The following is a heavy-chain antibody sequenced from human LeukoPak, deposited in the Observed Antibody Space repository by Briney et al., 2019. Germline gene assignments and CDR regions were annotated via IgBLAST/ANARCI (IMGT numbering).Heavy chain of an antibody. Sequence: PSETLSLTCTVSDYSISSANYWGWIRQPPGKGLEWIGSVYHSGSTHYNPSLKSRVTISVDTSKNQFSLKLTSVTAADTAVYYCARVTTGGSYYMDVWGKGTTVTVSS. CDR2: VYHSGST. J-gene: IGHJ6*03. D-gene: IGHD1-1*01. CDR1: DYSISSANY. V-gene: IGHV4-38-2*02. CDR3: ARVTTGGSYYMDV.